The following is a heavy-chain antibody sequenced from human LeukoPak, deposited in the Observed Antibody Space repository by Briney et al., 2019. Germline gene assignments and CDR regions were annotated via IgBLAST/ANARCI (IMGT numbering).Heavy chain of an antibody. D-gene: IGHD2-15*01. V-gene: IGHV3-7*01. CDR2: IDEAGKDR. CDR1: GFTIDGFY. CDR3: ARASPGVVFNYFDY. Sequence: LPGGSLRLSCVASGFTIDGFYMSWVRQAPGKGLEWVANIDEAGKDRYYADSVKGRFTISRDNTKNSVFLDMTSLRVEDTATYFCARASPGVVFNYFDYWGQGALVPVSS. J-gene: IGHJ4*01.